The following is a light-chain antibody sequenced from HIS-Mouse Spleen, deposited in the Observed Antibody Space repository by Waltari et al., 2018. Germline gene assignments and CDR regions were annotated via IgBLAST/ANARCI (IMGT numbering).Light chain of an antibody. CDR3: SSYTSSSFNVV. V-gene: IGLV2-14*03. Sequence: QSALTQPASVSGSPGQSITISCTGTSSDVGGYNYVSWYQQHPGKAPKLMIYDVSNRTSGVSNRFSVSKSGNTASLTISGLQAEDEADYYCSSYTSSSFNVVFGGGTKLTVL. J-gene: IGLJ2*01. CDR2: DVS. CDR1: SSDVGGYNY.